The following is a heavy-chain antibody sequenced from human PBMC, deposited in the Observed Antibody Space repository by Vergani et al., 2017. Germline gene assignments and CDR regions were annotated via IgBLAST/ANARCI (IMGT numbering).Heavy chain of an antibody. J-gene: IGHJ4*02. CDR3: TSPLYGDYVGY. Sequence: EVQLVESGGGLVQPGGSLRLSCAASGFTFSSYSMNWVRQAPGKGLEWVSYISSSSSTIYYADSVKGRFTISRDNAKNSLYLQMNSLRAEDTAVYYCTSPLYGDYVGYWGQGTLVTVSS. CDR2: ISSSSSTI. CDR1: GFTFSSYS. D-gene: IGHD4-17*01. V-gene: IGHV3-48*01.